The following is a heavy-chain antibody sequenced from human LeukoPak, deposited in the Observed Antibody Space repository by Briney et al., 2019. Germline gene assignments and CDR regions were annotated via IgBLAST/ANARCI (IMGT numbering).Heavy chain of an antibody. D-gene: IGHD7-27*01. Sequence: YISSSGSTIYYADSVKGRFTISRDNAKTSLYLQMNSLRAEDTAVYYCARDRDWGSVNNFDYWGQGTLVTVSS. CDR3: ARDRDWGSVNNFDY. J-gene: IGHJ4*02. CDR2: ISSSGSTI. V-gene: IGHV3-11*01.